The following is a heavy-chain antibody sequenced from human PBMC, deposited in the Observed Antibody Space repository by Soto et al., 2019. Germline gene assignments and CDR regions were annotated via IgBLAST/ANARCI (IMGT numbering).Heavy chain of an antibody. CDR3: ARDIYLSPSSPYGNPYRSSNSSYNYGMDF. Sequence: GXPVKGATEASGYPSSSYYMHWVRHAPGQGLQWMRIINPSGSSTIYAQKFQCGVTMTRDTSTSTVYMDLISLRSDDTAVYYHARDIYLSPSSPYGNPYRSSNSSYNYGMDFRGQVT. CDR2: INPSGSST. V-gene: IGHV1-46*01. CDR1: GYPSSSYY. J-gene: IGHJ6*02. D-gene: IGHD2-2*01.